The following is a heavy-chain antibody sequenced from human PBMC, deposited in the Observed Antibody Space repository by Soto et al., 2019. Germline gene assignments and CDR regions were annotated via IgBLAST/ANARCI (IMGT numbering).Heavy chain of an antibody. CDR3: VKDDGGYPSTAPH. CDR2: ISGSGDTT. Sequence: DVRLVESGGGLVQPGGSLRLSCAASGITISNYPMSWVRQAPGKGLAWVSGISGSGDTTYYADSAKGRFTISKDISKNSLFLQLDSLRVEDSALYFCVKDDGGYPSTAPHWGQGTLVTVSP. V-gene: IGHV3-23*04. D-gene: IGHD4-17*01. J-gene: IGHJ4*02. CDR1: GITISNYP.